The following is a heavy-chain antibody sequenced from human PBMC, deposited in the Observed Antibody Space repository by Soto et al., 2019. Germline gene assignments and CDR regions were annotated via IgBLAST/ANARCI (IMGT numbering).Heavy chain of an antibody. CDR1: GGSFTSNNW. J-gene: IGHJ4*02. D-gene: IGHD1-7*01. CDR2: IYRTGST. CDR3: ESRDPGTSVDY. Sequence: SETLSLTCAVSGGSFTSNNWWTWVRQPPGQGLEWIGEIYRTGSTNYNPSLKSRVTISLDKSENQFSLKVTSLTAADTAVYYCESRDPGTSVDYWGQGTSVTVSS. V-gene: IGHV4-4*02.